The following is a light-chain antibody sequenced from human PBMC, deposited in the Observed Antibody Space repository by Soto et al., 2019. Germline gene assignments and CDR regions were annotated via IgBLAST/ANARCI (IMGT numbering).Light chain of an antibody. CDR3: QVWDSSSDHAA. CDR2: YDS. Sequence: SSELTQPPSVSVAPGKTARITCGGNNIGSKSVHWYQQKPGQAPVLVIYYDSDRPSGIPERFSGSNSGNTATLTISRVEAGDEADYYCQVWDSSSDHAAFGGGTKLTVL. V-gene: IGLV3-21*04. CDR1: NIGSKS. J-gene: IGLJ2*01.